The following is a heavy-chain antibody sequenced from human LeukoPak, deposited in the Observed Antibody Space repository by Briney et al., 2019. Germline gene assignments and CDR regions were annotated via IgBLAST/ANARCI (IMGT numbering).Heavy chain of an antibody. CDR1: GGSISISSYY. J-gene: IGHJ3*02. D-gene: IGHD2-8*01. CDR3: ARDTNLRDSFDI. V-gene: IGHV4-61*01. CDR2: VFYSGKT. Sequence: SETLSLTCTVSGGSISISSYYWSWIRQSPGKGLEWIGYVFYSGKTDYSPSLRSRVSMSVDTPKNQFSLKVTSVTAADTAVYYCARDTNLRDSFDIWGQGTMVTVSS.